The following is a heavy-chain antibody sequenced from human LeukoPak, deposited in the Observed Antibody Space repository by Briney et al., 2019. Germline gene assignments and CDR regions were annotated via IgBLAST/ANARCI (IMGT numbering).Heavy chain of an antibody. CDR3: ATDQEFYFDY. Sequence: SETLSLTCTVSGGSISRYYWSWIRQPAGKGLEWIGRVFSTGSTNYNPSLKSRVTMSVDKSKNQLSLKLTSATAADTAVYYCATDQEFYFDYWGQGTMVTVSS. J-gene: IGHJ4*02. CDR1: GGSISRYY. V-gene: IGHV4-4*07. CDR2: VFSTGST.